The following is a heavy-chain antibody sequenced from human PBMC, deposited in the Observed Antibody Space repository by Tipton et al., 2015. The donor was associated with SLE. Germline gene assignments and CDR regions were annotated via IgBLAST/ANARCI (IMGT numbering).Heavy chain of an antibody. Sequence: SLRLSCTTSGFTFGDYAMNWVRQAPGKGLEWISLIRSEGYGGTTEYAASVTGRFTISRDDSKNIAYLQMDSLKSDDTGVYYCTRARHEGGTYAFDYWGQGTLVTVSS. CDR2: IRSEGYGGTT. CDR1: GFTFGDYA. D-gene: IGHD1-26*01. CDR3: TRARHEGGTYAFDY. V-gene: IGHV3-49*04. J-gene: IGHJ4*02.